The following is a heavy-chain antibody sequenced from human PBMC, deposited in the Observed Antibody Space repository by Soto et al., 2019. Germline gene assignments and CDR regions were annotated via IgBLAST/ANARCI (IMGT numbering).Heavy chain of an antibody. CDR1: GFTFSSYA. D-gene: IGHD1-26*01. V-gene: IGHV3-23*01. CDR2: ISGSGSTI. Sequence: PGGSLRLSCAASGFTFSSYAVSWVRQAPGKGPEWISSISGSGSTIYYADSVKGRFTISRDNSKNTLYLQMNSLRAEDTAVYYCARGATGYYYYGMDVWGQGTTVTVSS. J-gene: IGHJ6*02. CDR3: ARGATGYYYYGMDV.